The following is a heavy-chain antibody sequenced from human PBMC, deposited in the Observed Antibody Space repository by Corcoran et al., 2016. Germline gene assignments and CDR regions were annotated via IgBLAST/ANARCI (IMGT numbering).Heavy chain of an antibody. J-gene: IGHJ4*02. CDR3: ARGRREVTAWVVTAIPVHFDY. CDR2: INHSGST. CDR1: GGSFSGYY. V-gene: IGHV4-34*01. D-gene: IGHD2-21*02. Sequence: QMQLQQWGAGLLKPSETLSLTCAVYGGSFSGYYWSWIRQPPGKGLEWIGEINHSGSTNYNPSLKSRVTISVDTSKNQFSLKLSSVTVADTAVYYCARGRREVTAWVVTAIPVHFDYCAQVTLVTVSS.